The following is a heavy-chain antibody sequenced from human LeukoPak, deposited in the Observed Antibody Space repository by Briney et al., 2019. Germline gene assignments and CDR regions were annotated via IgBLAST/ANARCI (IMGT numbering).Heavy chain of an antibody. D-gene: IGHD2-21*01. CDR3: ASLLAYCGGDCYQ. Sequence: SETLSLTCTVSGYSISSGYYWGWIRQPPGKGLEWIGSIYHSGSTYYNPSLKSRVTMSVDTSKNQFSLKLSSVTAADTAVYYCASLLAYCGGDCYQWGQGTLVTVSS. V-gene: IGHV4-38-2*02. J-gene: IGHJ1*01. CDR1: GYSISSGYY. CDR2: IYHSGST.